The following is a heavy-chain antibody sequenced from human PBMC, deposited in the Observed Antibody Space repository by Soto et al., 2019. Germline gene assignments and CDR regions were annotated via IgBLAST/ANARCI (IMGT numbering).Heavy chain of an antibody. V-gene: IGHV4-31*03. D-gene: IGHD3-16*01. Sequence: LSLTCTVSGGSISSGGYYWSWIRQHPGKGLEWIGYIYYSGSTYYNPSLKSRVTMSVDTSRSQFSLKLTSVPAMDTAVYYCEGGGDTVFGGVRSWFDPWGQGTLVTVSS. J-gene: IGHJ5*02. CDR3: EGGGDTVFGGVRSWFDP. CDR1: GGSISSGGYY. CDR2: IYYSGST.